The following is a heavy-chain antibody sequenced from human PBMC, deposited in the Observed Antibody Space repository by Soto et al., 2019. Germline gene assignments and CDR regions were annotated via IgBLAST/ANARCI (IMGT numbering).Heavy chain of an antibody. CDR2: IIPIFGTA. Sequence: QVQLVQSGAEVKKPGSSVKVSCKASGGTFSSYAISWVRQAPGQGLEWMGGIIPIFGTANYAQKFQGRVTITADESTSTAYMELSSLRSEDTAVYYCARDKVDGYSRDGDWFDPWGQGTLVTVSS. CDR3: ARDKVDGYSRDGDWFDP. D-gene: IGHD6-13*01. CDR1: GGTFSSYA. V-gene: IGHV1-69*12. J-gene: IGHJ5*02.